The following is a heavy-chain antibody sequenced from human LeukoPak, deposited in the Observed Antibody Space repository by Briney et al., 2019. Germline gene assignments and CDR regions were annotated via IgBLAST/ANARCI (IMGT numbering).Heavy chain of an antibody. D-gene: IGHD2-2*02. Sequence: SSETLSLTCTVSGGSISSSSYYWGWIRQPPGKGLEWIGYIYHSGSTYYNPSLKSRVTISVDRSKNQFSLKLSSVTAADTAVYYCARDGRYCSSTSCDIIPFDYWGQGTLVTVSS. J-gene: IGHJ4*02. CDR3: ARDGRYCSSTSCDIIPFDY. CDR2: IYHSGST. V-gene: IGHV4-39*07. CDR1: GGSISSSSYY.